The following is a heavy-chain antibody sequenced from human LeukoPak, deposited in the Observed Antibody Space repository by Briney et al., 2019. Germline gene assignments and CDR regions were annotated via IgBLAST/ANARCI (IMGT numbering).Heavy chain of an antibody. CDR2: IKQDGSEK. J-gene: IGHJ4*02. V-gene: IGHV3-7*01. D-gene: IGHD5-12*01. Sequence: GGSLRLSCAASGFTFSNYWMNWVRQAPGKGLEWVANIKQDGSEKYYVDSVKGRFTISRDNAKNSLYLQMNSLRAEDTAVYYCARQREDIVATSPFDYWGQGTLVTVSS. CDR3: ARQREDIVATSPFDY. CDR1: GFTFSNYW.